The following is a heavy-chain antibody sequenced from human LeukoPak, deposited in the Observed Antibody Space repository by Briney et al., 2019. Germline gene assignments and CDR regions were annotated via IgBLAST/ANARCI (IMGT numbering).Heavy chain of an antibody. J-gene: IGHJ4*02. Sequence: PSQTLSLTCTVSGGSISSGDYYWSWIRQPPGKGLEWIGYIYYSGSTYYNPSLKSRVTISVDTSKNQFSLKLSSVTAADTAVYYCARVTNYDYVWGSYSDYWGQGTLVTVSS. CDR3: ARVTNYDYVWGSYSDY. D-gene: IGHD3-16*01. CDR2: IYYSGST. V-gene: IGHV4-30-4*08. CDR1: GGSISSGDYY.